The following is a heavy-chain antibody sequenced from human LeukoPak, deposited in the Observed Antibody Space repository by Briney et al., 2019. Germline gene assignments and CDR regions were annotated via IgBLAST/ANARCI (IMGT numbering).Heavy chain of an antibody. CDR3: ARHVFGLVNAFDI. CDR1: GGSFSGYY. Sequence: SETLSLTCAVYGGSFSGYYWSWIRQPPGKGLEWIGEINHGGSTNYNPSLKSRVTISVDTSKNQFSLKLSSVTAADTAVYYCARHVFGLVNAFDIWGQGTTVTVSS. V-gene: IGHV4-34*01. CDR2: INHGGST. J-gene: IGHJ3*02. D-gene: IGHD3/OR15-3a*01.